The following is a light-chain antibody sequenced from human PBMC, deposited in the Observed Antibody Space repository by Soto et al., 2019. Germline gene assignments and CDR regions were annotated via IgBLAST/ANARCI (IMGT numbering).Light chain of an antibody. J-gene: IGKJ1*01. Sequence: EIVLTQSPASLSASPGERVTLSCRASQSVSSYLAWYQQKPGQAPRLLIYGASTRATGIPARFSGSGSGTESTLTISSLQSEDFAVYYCQQYNNWPRTFGQGTKVDIK. V-gene: IGKV3-15*01. CDR1: QSVSSY. CDR2: GAS. CDR3: QQYNNWPRT.